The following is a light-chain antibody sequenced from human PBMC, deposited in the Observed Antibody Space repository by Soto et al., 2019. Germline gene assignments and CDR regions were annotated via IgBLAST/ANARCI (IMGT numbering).Light chain of an antibody. CDR2: GAS. CDR1: QSVNSNY. CDR3: QQYSSSPPEFT. Sequence: EIVLTRSPGTLSVSPGERVTLSCRASQSVNSNYLAWYQQRPGQAPRLLIFGASYRATGIPDRFSGSGSGTDFTLTISRLEPEDFAVYYCQQYSSSPPEFTFGPGTKVDSK. V-gene: IGKV3-20*01. J-gene: IGKJ3*01.